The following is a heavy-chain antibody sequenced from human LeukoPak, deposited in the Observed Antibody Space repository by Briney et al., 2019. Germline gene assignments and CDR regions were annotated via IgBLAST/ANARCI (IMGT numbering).Heavy chain of an antibody. Sequence: GGSLRLSCAASGFTFDDYAMHWVRQAPGKGLEWVSLISWDGGSTYYADSVKGRFTISRDNSKNSLYLQMNSLRAEDAALYYCAKEGYYYDSSGSGAFDIWGQGTMVTVSS. CDR3: AKEGYYYDSSGSGAFDI. CDR1: GFTFDDYA. D-gene: IGHD3-22*01. V-gene: IGHV3-43D*04. J-gene: IGHJ3*02. CDR2: ISWDGGST.